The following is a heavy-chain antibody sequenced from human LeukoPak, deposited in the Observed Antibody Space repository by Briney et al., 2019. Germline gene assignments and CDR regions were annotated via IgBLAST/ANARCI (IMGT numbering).Heavy chain of an antibody. CDR2: IYHTGST. Sequence: PSQTLSLTCTVSGASISSGTYSWSWIRHPPGEGLEWIGYIYHTGSTYYNPSLKGRVTISVDRSKNQFSLNLNFVTAADTALYYCARGDGSGSGRWFDPWGQGTLITVSS. J-gene: IGHJ5*02. CDR3: ARGDGSGSGRWFDP. D-gene: IGHD3-10*01. CDR1: GASISSGTYS. V-gene: IGHV4-30-2*01.